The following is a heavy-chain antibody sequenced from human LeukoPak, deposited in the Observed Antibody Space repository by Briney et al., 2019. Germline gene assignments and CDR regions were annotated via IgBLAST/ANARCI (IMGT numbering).Heavy chain of an antibody. CDR1: GGSISSGGYY. J-gene: IGHJ4*02. CDR2: IYYSGST. V-gene: IGHV4-31*03. Sequence: SETLSLTCTVSGGSISSGGYYWSWIRQHPGKGLEWIGYIYYSGSTYYNPSLKSRVTISVDTSKNQFSLKLSSVTAADTAVYYCARRGEAGSAFDYWGQGTLVTVSS. CDR3: ARRGEAGSAFDY. D-gene: IGHD2-21*01.